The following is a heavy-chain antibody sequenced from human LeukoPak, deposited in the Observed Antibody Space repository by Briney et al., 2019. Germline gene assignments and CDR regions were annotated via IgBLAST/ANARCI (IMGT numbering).Heavy chain of an antibody. Sequence: ASVNVSCKASGYTFTGYYMHWVRQAPGQGLEWMGWINPNSGGTNYAQKFQGWVTMTRDTSISTAYMELSRLRSDDTAVYYCARDLHSSWYYYNSGGGPFDYWGQGTLVTVSS. CDR2: INPNSGGT. J-gene: IGHJ4*02. CDR1: GYTFTGYY. V-gene: IGHV1-2*04. CDR3: ARDLHSSWYYYNSGGGPFDY. D-gene: IGHD6-13*01.